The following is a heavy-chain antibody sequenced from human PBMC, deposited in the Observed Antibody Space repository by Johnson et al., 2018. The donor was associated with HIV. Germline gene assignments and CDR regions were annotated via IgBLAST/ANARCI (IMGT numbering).Heavy chain of an antibody. Sequence: VQLVESGGGLVQPGGSLRLSCAASGFTFSSYAMSWVRQAPGKGLEWVSAISGSGGSTYYADSVKGRFTISRDNSKNTLYLQMNSLRAEDTAVYYGAREARSERSAVAVSDAFDIWGQGTMVTVSS. CDR1: GFTFSSYA. CDR3: AREARSERSAVAVSDAFDI. V-gene: IGHV3-23*04. CDR2: ISGSGGST. D-gene: IGHD6-19*01. J-gene: IGHJ3*02.